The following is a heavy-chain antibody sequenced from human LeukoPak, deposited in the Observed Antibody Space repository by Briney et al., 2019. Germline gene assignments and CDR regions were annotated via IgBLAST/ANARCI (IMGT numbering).Heavy chain of an antibody. CDR3: ARGYYDSSGPPGY. CDR1: AFTFSVYW. J-gene: IGHJ4*02. Sequence: PGGSLRLSCSASAFTFSVYWMTWVRQAPGKGLEWVSYISSSSSYTNYADSVKGRFTISRDNAKNSLYLQMNSLRAEDTAVYYCARGYYDSSGPPGYWGQGTLVTVSS. V-gene: IGHV3-11*06. D-gene: IGHD3-22*01. CDR2: ISSSSSYT.